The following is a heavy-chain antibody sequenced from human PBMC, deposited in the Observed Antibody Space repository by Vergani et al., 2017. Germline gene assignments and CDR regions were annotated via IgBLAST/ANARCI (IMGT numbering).Heavy chain of an antibody. Sequence: QVQLVESGGGVVQPGRSLRLSCAASGYTFNQYGMHWVRQAPGKGLEWVAVTWYDGNNKKYADSVKGRFTISRDNSKSTMYLQMNSLRDEDRGVYYCARISGGSAPYLHYWGQGTLVTVAS. J-gene: IGHJ1*01. CDR3: ARISGGSAPYLHY. CDR2: TWYDGNNK. V-gene: IGHV3-33*01. CDR1: GYTFNQYG. D-gene: IGHD2-15*01.